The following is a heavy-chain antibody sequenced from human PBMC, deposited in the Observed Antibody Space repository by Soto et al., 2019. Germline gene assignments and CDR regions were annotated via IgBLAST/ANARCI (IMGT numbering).Heavy chain of an antibody. D-gene: IGHD5-12*01. CDR1: GFSFSIFW. J-gene: IGHJ4*02. V-gene: IGHV3-74*01. CDR3: TRGGGYSGYEPFDY. Sequence: EVQLVESGGDLVQPGGSLRLSCAASGFSFSIFWMHWVRQAPGKGLVWVSSINGGGSSADYVDSVKGRFTFSRDNAKNTVYLQMNSLRAEDTAVYYCTRGGGYSGYEPFDYWGQGTLVTVSS. CDR2: INGGGSSA.